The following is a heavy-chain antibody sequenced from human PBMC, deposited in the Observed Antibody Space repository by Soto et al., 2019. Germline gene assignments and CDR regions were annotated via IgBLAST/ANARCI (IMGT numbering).Heavy chain of an antibody. CDR1: GYTLTELS. V-gene: IGHV1-24*01. Sequence: ASVKVSCKVSGYTLTELSMHWVRQAPGKGLEWMGGFDPEDGETIYAQKFQGRVTMTEDTSTDTAYMELSSLRSEDTAVYYCATREKRKYSSSWSRFDYWGQGTLVTVSS. CDR3: ATREKRKYSSSWSRFDY. D-gene: IGHD6-13*01. J-gene: IGHJ4*02. CDR2: FDPEDGET.